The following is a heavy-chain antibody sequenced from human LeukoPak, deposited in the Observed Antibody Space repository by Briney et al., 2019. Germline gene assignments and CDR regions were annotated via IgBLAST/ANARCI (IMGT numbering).Heavy chain of an antibody. J-gene: IGHJ5*02. V-gene: IGHV1-69*05. CDR3: ASQIGGYYDSSANWFDP. Sequence: ASVTVSCKPSGGTFSSNAISWVRQAPGQGLEWMGGIIPIFGTANYAQKFQGRVTITTDESTTTAYMELSSLRSEDTAVYYCASQIGGYYDSSANWFDPWGQGTLVTVSS. D-gene: IGHD3-22*01. CDR1: GGTFSSNA. CDR2: IIPIFGTA.